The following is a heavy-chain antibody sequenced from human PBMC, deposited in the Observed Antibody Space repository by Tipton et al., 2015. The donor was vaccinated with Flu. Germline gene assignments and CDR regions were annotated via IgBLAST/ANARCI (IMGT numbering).Heavy chain of an antibody. J-gene: IGHJ6*02. CDR2: IHNSGST. V-gene: IGHV4-61*02. Sequence: LRLSCTVSGGSVSGGSFYWSWIRQPAGKGLEWIGRIHNSGSTNYSPSLRSRVTLSIDTSKNQFSLSLSSVTAAGTAVYYCARDYSSMWHGGFDYGLDVWGQGTTVTVPS. CDR3: ARDYSSMWHGGFDYGLDV. D-gene: IGHD6-13*01. CDR1: GGSVSGGSFY.